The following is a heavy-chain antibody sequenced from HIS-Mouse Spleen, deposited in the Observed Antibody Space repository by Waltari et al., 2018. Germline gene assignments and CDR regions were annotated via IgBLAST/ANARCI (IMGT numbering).Heavy chain of an antibody. CDR1: GFTFSSYA. D-gene: IGHD6-13*01. CDR2: ISYDGSNK. Sequence: QVQLVESGGGVVQPGRSLRLSCAASGFTFSSYAMHWVRQAPGKGLEWVAVISYDGSNKYYADSVKGRFTISRDNSKNTLYLQMNSLRAEDTAVYYCARAGDGSSWPPDYWGQGTLVTVSS. V-gene: IGHV3-30-3*01. CDR3: ARAGDGSSWPPDY. J-gene: IGHJ4*02.